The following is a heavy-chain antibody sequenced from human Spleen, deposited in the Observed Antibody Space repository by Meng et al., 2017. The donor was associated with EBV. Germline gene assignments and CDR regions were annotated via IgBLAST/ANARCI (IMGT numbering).Heavy chain of an antibody. J-gene: IGHJ4*02. CDR3: AKDTSRKDTSNLYLVSYFDF. CDR1: GFTFDDYT. Sequence: EVQLVESGGVVVQPGGSLRLSCAASGFTFDDYTMHWVRQVPGKGLEWVSLISWDGTTTYYADSVKGRFTISRHNSENSLYLQMNSLRTEDNAFYYCAKDTSRKDTSNLYLVSYFDFWGQGTLVTVAS. V-gene: IGHV3-43*01. CDR2: ISWDGTTT. D-gene: IGHD6-13*01.